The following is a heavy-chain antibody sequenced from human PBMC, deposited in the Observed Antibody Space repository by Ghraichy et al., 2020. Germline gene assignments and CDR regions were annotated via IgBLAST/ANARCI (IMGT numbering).Heavy chain of an antibody. CDR3: VKAFSSGWAFAFED. D-gene: IGHD6-19*01. CDR2: VTRSGGYT. Sequence: GESLNISCSASGFTFSNYAMHWVRQAPGKGLESVSAVTRSGGYTYHADSVKGRFTISRDNSKNTLYLQMSSLKPEDTAVYFCVKAFSSGWAFAFEDWGQGALVTVSS. CDR1: GFTFSNYA. V-gene: IGHV3-64D*06. J-gene: IGHJ4*02.